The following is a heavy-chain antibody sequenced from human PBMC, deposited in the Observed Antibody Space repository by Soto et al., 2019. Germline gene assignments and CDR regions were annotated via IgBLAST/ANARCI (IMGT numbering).Heavy chain of an antibody. CDR2: IAFTGSAT. V-gene: IGHV3-23*01. D-gene: IGHD2-2*01. CDR1: GVTFHDYA. CDR3: VKEVEKVTVVAIAL. J-gene: IGHJ4*02. Sequence: WGSLRRNCGTPGVTFHDYAMSWGRQAPGKGLEWVSAIAFTGSATYYADSVKGRFNISRDNSKNIVYLQMNSLRVDDTTLYYCVKEVEKVTVVAIALWGQGTPVPIYS.